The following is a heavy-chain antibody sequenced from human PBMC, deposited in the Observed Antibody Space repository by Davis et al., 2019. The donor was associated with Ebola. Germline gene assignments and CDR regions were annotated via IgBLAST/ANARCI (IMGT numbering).Heavy chain of an antibody. Sequence: GSLKISCAASGFTFSDYYMSWIRQAPGKGLEWVSYISSSSYTNYADSVKGRFTISRDNAKNSLYLQMNSLRAEDTAVYYCASAADDYYYYGMDVWGQGTTVTVSS. CDR1: GFTFSDYY. D-gene: IGHD2-15*01. CDR2: ISSSSYT. V-gene: IGHV3-11*06. J-gene: IGHJ6*02. CDR3: ASAADDYYYYGMDV.